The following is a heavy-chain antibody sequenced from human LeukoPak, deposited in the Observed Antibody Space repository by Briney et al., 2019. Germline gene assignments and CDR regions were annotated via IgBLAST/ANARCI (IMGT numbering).Heavy chain of an antibody. Sequence: GGSLRLSCAASGFTFSSYAMSWVRQAPGKRLEWVSAISGSGGSTYYADSVKGRFTISRDNSKNTLYLQMNSLRAEDTAVYYCAKEITAGYYDSSGAFDYWGQGTLVTVSS. V-gene: IGHV3-23*01. CDR2: ISGSGGST. D-gene: IGHD3-22*01. CDR1: GFTFSSYA. CDR3: AKEITAGYYDSSGAFDY. J-gene: IGHJ4*02.